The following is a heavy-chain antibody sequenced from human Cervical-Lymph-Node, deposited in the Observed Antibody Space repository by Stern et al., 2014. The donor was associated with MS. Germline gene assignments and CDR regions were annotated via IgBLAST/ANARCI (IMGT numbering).Heavy chain of an antibody. Sequence: QVTLRESGPALVKPTQTLTLTCTFSGFSLSTSGLGVGWIRQPPGEALEWLAYIYWDDQKLYSPSLKSSLTITKDTSKNQVVLTLTNVDPVDTATYYCAHRTAGPFDYWGQGTLVTVSS. CDR1: GFSLSTSGLG. CDR2: IYWDDQK. J-gene: IGHJ4*02. CDR3: AHRTAGPFDY. V-gene: IGHV2-5*02.